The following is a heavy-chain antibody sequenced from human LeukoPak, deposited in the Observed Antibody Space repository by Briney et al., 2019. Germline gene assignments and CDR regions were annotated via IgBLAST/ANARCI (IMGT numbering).Heavy chain of an antibody. V-gene: IGHV4-59*08. Sequence: SETLSLTCAVYGGSFSGYYWSWIRQPPGKGLEWIGYIYYSGSTNYNPSLKSRVTISVDTSENQFSLKLSSVTAADTAVYYCAKYVSTGWFDPWGQGTLVTVSS. J-gene: IGHJ5*02. CDR3: AKYVSTGWFDP. CDR1: GGSFSGYY. D-gene: IGHD3-16*01. CDR2: IYYSGST.